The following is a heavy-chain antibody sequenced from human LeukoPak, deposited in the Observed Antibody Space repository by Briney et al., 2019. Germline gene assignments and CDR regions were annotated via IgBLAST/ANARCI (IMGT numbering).Heavy chain of an antibody. CDR3: ARGRFRDGYNPDY. J-gene: IGHJ4*02. CDR2: LNPDGGGT. Sequence: GGSLRLSCAASGFTFSSHWMHWVRQDPGKGLVWVSRLNPDGGGTTYADSVKGRFTISRDNAKSTLYLQMNSLQAEDTALYYCARGRFRDGYNPDYWGQGTLVTASS. CDR1: GFTFSSHW. V-gene: IGHV3-74*03. D-gene: IGHD5-24*01.